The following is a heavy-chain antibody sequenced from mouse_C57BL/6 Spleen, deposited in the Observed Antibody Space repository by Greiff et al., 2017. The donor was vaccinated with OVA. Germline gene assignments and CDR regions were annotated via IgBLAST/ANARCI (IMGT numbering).Heavy chain of an antibody. D-gene: IGHD1-1*01. CDR2: INPYNGDT. Sequence: EVQLQQSGPELVKPGDSVKISCKASGYSFTGYFMNWVMQSHGKSLEWIGRINPYNGDTFYNQKFKGKATSTVDKSSSTAHMELRSLTSEDSAVYYCARSGFTTVEDYWGKGTTLTVSS. J-gene: IGHJ2*01. CDR1: GYSFTGYF. CDR3: ARSGFTTVEDY. V-gene: IGHV1-20*01.